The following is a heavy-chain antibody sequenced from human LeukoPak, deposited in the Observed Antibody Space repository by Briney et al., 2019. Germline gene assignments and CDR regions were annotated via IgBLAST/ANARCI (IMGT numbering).Heavy chain of an antibody. CDR1: GHTFTSYY. V-gene: IGHV1-46*01. CDR3: ARLSKDGDYANY. Sequence: GASVKVSCKASGHTFTSYYMHWVRQAPGQGLEWMGIINPSGGSTSYAQKFQGRVTMTRDTSTSTVYMELSSLRSEDTAVYYCARLSKDGDYANYWGQGTLVTVSS. J-gene: IGHJ4*02. D-gene: IGHD4-17*01. CDR2: INPSGGST.